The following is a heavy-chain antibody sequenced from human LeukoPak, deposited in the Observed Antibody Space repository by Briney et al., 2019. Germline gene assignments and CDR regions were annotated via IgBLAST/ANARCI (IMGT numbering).Heavy chain of an antibody. V-gene: IGHV4-30-4*01. J-gene: IGHJ6*02. Sequence: SETLSLTCTVSGGSISSGDYYWSWLRQPPGKGLEWIVYIYYSGSTYYNPSPKSRVTISVDTSKNQFSLKLSSVTAADTAVYYCARDPPVGVGASFNYYGMDVWGQGTTVTVSS. D-gene: IGHD1-26*01. CDR2: IYYSGST. CDR3: ARDPPVGVGASFNYYGMDV. CDR1: GGSISSGDYY.